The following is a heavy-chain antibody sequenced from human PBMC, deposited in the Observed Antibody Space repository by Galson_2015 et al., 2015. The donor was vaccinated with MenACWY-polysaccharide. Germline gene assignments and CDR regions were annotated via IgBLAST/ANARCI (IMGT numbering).Heavy chain of an antibody. V-gene: IGHV3-74*03. CDR2: VNGDGSSI. J-gene: IGHJ4*02. CDR3: ASAPGGGFYGSGSFFDN. Sequence: SLRLSCAASGFTFSSYWMHWVRQAPGKGLVWVSRVNGDGSSITYADSVKGRFTISRDNAKNTLYLQMNSLRAEDAAVYYCASAPGGGFYGSGSFFDNWGQGTLVTVSS. CDR1: GFTFSSYW. D-gene: IGHD3-10*01.